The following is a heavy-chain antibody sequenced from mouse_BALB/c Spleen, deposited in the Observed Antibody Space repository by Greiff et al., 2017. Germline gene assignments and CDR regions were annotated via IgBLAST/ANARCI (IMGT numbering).Heavy chain of an antibody. Sequence: QVQLKQSGAELVRPGSSVKISCKASGYAFSSYWMNWVKQRPGQGLEWIGQIYPGDGDTNYNGKFKGKATLTADKSSSTAYMQLSSLTSEDSAVYFCARAGYYGTMDYWGQGTSVTVSS. CDR3: ARAGYYGTMDY. CDR1: GYAFSSYW. D-gene: IGHD1-1*01. V-gene: IGHV1-80*01. J-gene: IGHJ4*01. CDR2: IYPGDGDT.